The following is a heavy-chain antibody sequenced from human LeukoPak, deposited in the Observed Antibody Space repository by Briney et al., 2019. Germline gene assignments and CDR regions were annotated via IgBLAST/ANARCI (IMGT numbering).Heavy chain of an antibody. CDR2: ISVYNGNT. Sequence: GASVKVSCKASGYTFTNYDITWVRQAPGQGLEWMGWISVYNGNTNYAQKLQGRVTMTTDTSTSTAYMELMSLRSDDTAVYHCARGAGIAAAEYFQHWGQGTLVTVSS. D-gene: IGHD6-13*01. CDR1: GYTFTNYD. CDR3: ARGAGIAAAEYFQH. V-gene: IGHV1-18*01. J-gene: IGHJ1*01.